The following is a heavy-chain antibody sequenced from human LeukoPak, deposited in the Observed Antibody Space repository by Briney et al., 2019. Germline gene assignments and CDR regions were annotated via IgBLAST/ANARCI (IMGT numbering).Heavy chain of an antibody. CDR2: IRYDGSNK. V-gene: IGHV3-30*02. CDR1: GFTFSSYG. D-gene: IGHD5-18*01. Sequence: PGGSLRLSCAASGFTFSSYGMHWVRQAPGKGLEWVAFIRYDGSNKYYADSVKGRFTISRDNSKNTLYLQMNSLRAEDTAVYYCAREGRGYTSRHFDYWGQGTLVTVSS. CDR3: AREGRGYTSRHFDY. J-gene: IGHJ4*02.